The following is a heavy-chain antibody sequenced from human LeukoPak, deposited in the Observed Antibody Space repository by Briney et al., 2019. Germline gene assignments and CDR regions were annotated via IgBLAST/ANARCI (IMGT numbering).Heavy chain of an antibody. J-gene: IGHJ5*02. D-gene: IGHD6-19*01. CDR1: GGAISRYY. V-gene: IGHV4-59*01. CDR3: ARGGYSSGSYNWFDP. Sequence: KPSETLSLTCTVSGGAISRYYWSWIRQPPGKGLEWIGYIYYSGSTNYNPSLKSRVTISVDTSKNQFSLKLSSVTAADTAVYYCARGGYSSGSYNWFDPWGQGTLVTVSS. CDR2: IYYSGST.